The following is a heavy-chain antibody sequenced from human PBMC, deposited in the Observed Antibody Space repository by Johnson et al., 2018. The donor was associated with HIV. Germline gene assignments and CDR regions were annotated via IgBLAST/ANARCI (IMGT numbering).Heavy chain of an antibody. CDR3: ASGAYSSSLTFDI. V-gene: IGHV3-30*02. D-gene: IGHD6-6*01. J-gene: IGHJ3*02. CDR2: IRFDGNNK. Sequence: QVQLVESGGGLVQPGGSLRLSWAASGFTFSNAWMSWVGQAPGKGLEWVSFIRFDGNNKYYADSVKGRFTISRDNSKKTLHLQMSSLRGDDTAVYYCASGAYSSSLTFDIWGQGTMVTVSS. CDR1: GFTFSNAW.